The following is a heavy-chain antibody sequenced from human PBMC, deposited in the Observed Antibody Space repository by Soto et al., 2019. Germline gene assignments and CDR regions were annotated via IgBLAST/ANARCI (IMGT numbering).Heavy chain of an antibody. V-gene: IGHV1-69*12. CDR3: ARDKDRQQLGGNYYYILDV. D-gene: IGHD3-3*02. CDR2: IMPVFPTP. J-gene: IGHJ6*02. Sequence: QVQLVQSGAEVKKPGSAERVSCKSSGGTFRTSAISWARQAPERGLEWMGGIMPVFPTPDYAQKFQGRVTITADESTSTVYMELSSLRSEDTAVYYCARDKDRQQLGGNYYYILDVWGQGTTVTVSS. CDR1: GGTFRTSA.